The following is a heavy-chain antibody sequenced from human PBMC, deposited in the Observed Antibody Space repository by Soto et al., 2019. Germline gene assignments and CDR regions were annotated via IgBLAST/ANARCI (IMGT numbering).Heavy chain of an antibody. CDR2: INPGDSDI. D-gene: IGHD4-4*01. Sequence: PGESLKISCKASGYSFTTYWIAWVRQMPGKGLEWMGIINPGDSDIRYSPSFQGQVTISADNSISTAYLQWSSLKASDTAMYYCARHEQFYYYYYGMDVWGQGTAVTVSS. J-gene: IGHJ6*02. CDR3: ARHEQFYYYYYGMDV. CDR1: GYSFTTYW. V-gene: IGHV5-51*01.